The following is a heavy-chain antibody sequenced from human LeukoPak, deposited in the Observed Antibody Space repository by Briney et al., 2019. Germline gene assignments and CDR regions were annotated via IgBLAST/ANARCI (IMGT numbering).Heavy chain of an antibody. V-gene: IGHV3-9*01. CDR1: GFTFSSYS. D-gene: IGHD3-3*01. Sequence: GGSLRLSCAASGFTFSSYSMNWVRQAPGKGLEWVSGISRNSGSIGYADSVKGRFTISRDNAKNSLYLQMNSLRAEDTALYYCARGGITIFGVVIISSRGRGAFDIWGQGTMVTVSS. CDR3: ARGGITIFGVVIISSRGRGAFDI. CDR2: ISRNSGSI. J-gene: IGHJ3*02.